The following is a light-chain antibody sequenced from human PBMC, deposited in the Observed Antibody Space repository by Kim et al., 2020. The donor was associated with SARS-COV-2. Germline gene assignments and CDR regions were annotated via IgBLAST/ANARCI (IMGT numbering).Light chain of an antibody. CDR1: IRNIGSYTY. CDR3: SSFTTRSTLV. V-gene: IGLV2-14*03. Sequence: GQSITISCPGNIRNIGSYTYVSWHQQHPGRAPKHLIYDVNKRPSEISRRCSGAKSGSTASLTISGIQSEDEADYYCSSFTTRSTLVFGGGTQLTVL. J-gene: IGLJ3*02. CDR2: DVN.